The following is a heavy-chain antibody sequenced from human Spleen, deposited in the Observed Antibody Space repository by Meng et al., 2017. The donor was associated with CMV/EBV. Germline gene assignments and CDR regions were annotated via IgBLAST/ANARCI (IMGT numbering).Heavy chain of an antibody. J-gene: IGHJ4*02. V-gene: IGHV4-30-4*08. CDR2: IYYSGST. Sequence: SETLSLTCTVSGGSISSGDYYWSWIRQPPGKGLEWIGYIYYSGSTYYNPSLKSRLTISVDTSKNQFSLKLRSVTAADTAVYYCARVGYCTNGACHEEVAKFDYWGQGTLVTVSS. D-gene: IGHD2-8*01. CDR3: ARVGYCTNGACHEEVAKFDY. CDR1: GGSISSGDYY.